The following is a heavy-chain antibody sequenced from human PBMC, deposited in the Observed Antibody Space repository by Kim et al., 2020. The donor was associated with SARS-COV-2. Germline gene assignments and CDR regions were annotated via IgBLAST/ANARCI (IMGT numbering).Heavy chain of an antibody. V-gene: IGHV4-59*12. CDR1: GGSISSYY. CDR3: AGADYSNWRFDY. Sequence: SETLSLTCTVSGGSISSYYWSWIRQPPGKGLEWIGSIYYGGNHNYYSPHKRVTISLVNATNNHSLQLHTVIAAAAAADYCAGADYSNWRFDYCPRGTLVT. J-gene: IGHJ4*03. CDR2: IYYGGNH. D-gene: IGHD2-15*01.